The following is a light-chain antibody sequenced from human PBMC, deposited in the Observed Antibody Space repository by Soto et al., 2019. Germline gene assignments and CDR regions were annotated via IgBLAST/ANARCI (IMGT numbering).Light chain of an antibody. Sequence: QSVLTQPASVSGSPGQSITLLCTGTSSDFGIYSSVSWYQQHPGKAPKLMIHDVFYRPSGVSSRFSGSRSGNTASLIISGLQAEDEADYYCCSYAGNFIFVFGTGTKVTVL. CDR3: CSYAGNFIFV. CDR1: SSDFGIYSS. V-gene: IGLV2-14*01. CDR2: DVF. J-gene: IGLJ1*01.